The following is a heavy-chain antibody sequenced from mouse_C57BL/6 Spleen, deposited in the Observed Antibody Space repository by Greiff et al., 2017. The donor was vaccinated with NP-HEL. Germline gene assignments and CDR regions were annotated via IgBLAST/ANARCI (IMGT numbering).Heavy chain of an antibody. CDR2: IHPNSGST. CDR3: ARWGWLLQGPFDY. D-gene: IGHD2-3*01. Sequence: QVQLQQPGAELVKPGASVKLSCKASGYTFTSYWMHWVKQRPGQGLEWIGMIHPNSGSTNYNEKFKSKATLTVDKSSSTAYMQLSSLTSEDSAVYYCARWGWLLQGPFDYWGQGNTLTVSS. J-gene: IGHJ2*01. CDR1: GYTFTSYW. V-gene: IGHV1-64*01.